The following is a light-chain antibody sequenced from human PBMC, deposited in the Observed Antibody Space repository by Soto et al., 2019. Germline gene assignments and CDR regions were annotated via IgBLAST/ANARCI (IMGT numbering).Light chain of an antibody. Sequence: DIQMTQSPSTQSASVGDRVTITCRASQSISSWVAWYQQKPGKAPNLLITKASTLESGVPSRFSGSGTGTEFTLTINSLQPDDFATYYCQQYKSFLGTFGQGTKVEIK. CDR1: QSISSW. CDR2: KAS. V-gene: IGKV1-5*03. J-gene: IGKJ1*01. CDR3: QQYKSFLGT.